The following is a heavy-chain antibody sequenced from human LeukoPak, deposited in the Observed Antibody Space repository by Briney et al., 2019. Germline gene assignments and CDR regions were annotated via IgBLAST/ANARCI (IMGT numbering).Heavy chain of an antibody. Sequence: QTGGSLRLSCAASGFSLTNFAMSWVRQAPGKGLEWVSLIIGSSGDTFYADSVKGRLTISRDNSKNRLYLQMNSLRAEDTALYYCAKGAYDYIEMGYFDYWGQGTLVTVSS. J-gene: IGHJ4*02. CDR3: AKGAYDYIEMGYFDY. D-gene: IGHD5-12*01. V-gene: IGHV3-23*01. CDR1: GFSLTNFA. CDR2: IIGSSGDT.